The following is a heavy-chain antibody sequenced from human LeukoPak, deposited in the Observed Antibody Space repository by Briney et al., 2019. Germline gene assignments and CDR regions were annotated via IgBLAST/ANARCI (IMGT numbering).Heavy chain of an antibody. CDR2: INHSGST. D-gene: IGHD6-19*01. CDR1: GGSFSGYY. CDR3: AELGGWYVNY. V-gene: IGHV4-34*01. J-gene: IGHJ4*02. Sequence: SETLSLTCAVYGGSFSGYYWSWIRQPPGKGLEWIGEINHSGSTNYNPSLKSRVTISVDTSKNQFSLKLSSVTATDTAVYYCAELGGWYVNYWGQGTLVTVSS.